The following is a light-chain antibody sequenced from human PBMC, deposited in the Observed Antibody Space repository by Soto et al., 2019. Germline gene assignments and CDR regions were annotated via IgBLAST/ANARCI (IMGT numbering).Light chain of an antibody. CDR2: DVS. Sequence: QSALTQPASVSGSPGQSITISCTGTRSDVGGYNYVSWYQQHPGKAPKIMIYDVSNRPSGISNRFSGSKYGNTASLTISGLQTEDEADYYCSSYTRSSSTLVVVGGGTQLTVL. CDR1: RSDVGGYNY. V-gene: IGLV2-14*01. CDR3: SSYTRSSSTLVV. J-gene: IGLJ2*01.